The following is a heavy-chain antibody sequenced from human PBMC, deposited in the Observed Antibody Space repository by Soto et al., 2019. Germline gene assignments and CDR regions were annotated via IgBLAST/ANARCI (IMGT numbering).Heavy chain of an antibody. CDR1: GYTFTSYD. D-gene: IGHD6-13*01. J-gene: IGHJ5*02. Sequence: GASVKVSCKASGYTFTSYDINWVRQATGQGLEWMGWMNPNSGNTGYAQKFQGRVTMTRNTSISTAYMELSSLRSEDTAVYYCARPSVRAAIAAPGTGWFDPWGQGTLVTVSS. CDR3: ARPSVRAAIAAPGTGWFDP. CDR2: MNPNSGNT. V-gene: IGHV1-8*01.